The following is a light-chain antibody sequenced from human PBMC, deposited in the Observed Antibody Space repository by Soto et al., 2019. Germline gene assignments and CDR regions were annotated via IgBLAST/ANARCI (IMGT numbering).Light chain of an antibody. J-gene: IGKJ4*01. V-gene: IGKV3-20*01. Sequence: EFVLTQSPGTLSLSTGERATLSCRASQTVRNNYLAWYQQKPGQAPKLLIHDASSRATGIPDRFSGGGSGTDFTLTISRLEPEDFAVYYCQQYGRSSLTFGGGTKVDIK. CDR2: DAS. CDR1: QTVRNNY. CDR3: QQYGRSSLT.